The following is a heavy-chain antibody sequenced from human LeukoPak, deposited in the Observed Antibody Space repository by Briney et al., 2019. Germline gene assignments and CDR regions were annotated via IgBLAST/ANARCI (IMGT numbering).Heavy chain of an antibody. J-gene: IGHJ6*04. D-gene: IGHD2-2*02. CDR1: GGSISSYY. V-gene: IGHV4-59*01. CDR2: IYYSGST. Sequence: PSETLSLTCTVSGGSISSYYWSWIRQPPGKGLEWIGYIYYSGSTNYNPSLKSRVTISVDTSKNQFSLKLSSVTAADTAVYYCARDRAYCSSTSCYRNYYYGMDVWGKGTTVTVSS. CDR3: ARDRAYCSSTSCYRNYYYGMDV.